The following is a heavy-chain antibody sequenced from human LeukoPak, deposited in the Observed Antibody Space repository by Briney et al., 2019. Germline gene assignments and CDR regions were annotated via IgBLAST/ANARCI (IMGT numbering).Heavy chain of an antibody. J-gene: IGHJ4*02. D-gene: IGHD3-10*01. CDR3: ARGLSYYGSGSLDY. V-gene: IGHV4-59*01. CDR2: IYYSGST. CDR1: GGSISRYY. Sequence: SEALSLACTVAGGSISRYYGSWIRQAAGKGLEWIGYIYYSGSTNYNPSLKSRVTISVDTSKNQFSLKLSSVTAADTAVYYCARGLSYYGSGSLDYWGQGTLVTVSS.